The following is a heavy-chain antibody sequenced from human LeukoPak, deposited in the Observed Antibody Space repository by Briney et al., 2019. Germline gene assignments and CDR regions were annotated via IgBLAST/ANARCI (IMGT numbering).Heavy chain of an antibody. Sequence: SQTLSLTCTVSGGSISSGDYYWGWVRQPPGKGLEWIGNIYYIGSTYYNPSLKSRVTVSVDTSKNQFSLKLTSVTAADTAMYFCARLGGYNWNPRHYYFYYMDVWGKGTTVTVSS. CDR3: ARLGGYNWNPRHYYFYYMDV. J-gene: IGHJ6*03. D-gene: IGHD1-20*01. V-gene: IGHV4-39*01. CDR1: GGSISSGDYY. CDR2: IYYIGST.